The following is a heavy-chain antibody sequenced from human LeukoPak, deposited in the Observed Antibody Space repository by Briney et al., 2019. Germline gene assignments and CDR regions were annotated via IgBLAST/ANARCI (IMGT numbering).Heavy chain of an antibody. V-gene: IGHV3-23*01. Sequence: GGSLRLSCAASGSTFSSYAVGWVRQAPGKGLEWVAVISGSGASTDYADSVKGRFTISRDKSKNTLYLQMNSLRGEDTAVYYCARDGPYGDLRYYFDYWGQGTLVTVSS. D-gene: IGHD4-17*01. CDR2: ISGSGAST. CDR1: GSTFSSYA. J-gene: IGHJ4*02. CDR3: ARDGPYGDLRYYFDY.